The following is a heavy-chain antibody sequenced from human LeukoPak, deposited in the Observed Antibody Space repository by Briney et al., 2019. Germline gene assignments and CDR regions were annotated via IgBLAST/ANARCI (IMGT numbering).Heavy chain of an antibody. CDR2: IYYSGST. J-gene: IGHJ6*02. Sequence: SETLSLTCTVSGGSISSYYWSWIRQPSGKGLEWIGYIYYSGSTNYNPSLKSRVTISVDTSKNQFSLKLSSVTAADTAVYYCARGGHYDFWSGYYPSDMDVWGQGTTVTVSS. CDR1: GGSISSYY. CDR3: ARGGHYDFWSGYYPSDMDV. D-gene: IGHD3-3*01. V-gene: IGHV4-59*01.